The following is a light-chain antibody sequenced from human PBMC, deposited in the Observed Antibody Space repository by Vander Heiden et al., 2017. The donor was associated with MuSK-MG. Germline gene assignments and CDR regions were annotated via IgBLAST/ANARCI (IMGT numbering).Light chain of an antibody. CDR2: DDS. CDR1: NIGSKS. J-gene: IGLJ2*01. CDR3: QLWDSSSDHVV. Sequence: SYVLTQPPSVSVAPGQTASITCGGDNIGSKSVHWYQQKPGQAPVLVVYDDSDRPSGIPERFSGSNSGDTATLSISRVEAGDEADFYCQLWDSSSDHVVFGGGTKLTVI. V-gene: IGLV3-21*02.